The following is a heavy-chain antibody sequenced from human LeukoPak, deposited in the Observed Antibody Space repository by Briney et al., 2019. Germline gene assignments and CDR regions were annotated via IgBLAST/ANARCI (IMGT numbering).Heavy chain of an antibody. CDR1: GFSFSTYG. J-gene: IGHJ4*02. Sequence: PGGSLRLSCAASGFSFSTYGMSWVRQAPGKGLEWVSGISGSGGSTYYADSVKGRFTISRDNSKNTLSLQMNSLRAEDTAVYYCARAPPTDYYDSSDEYYFDYWGQGTLVTVSS. CDR3: ARAPPTDYYDSSDEYYFDY. D-gene: IGHD3-22*01. V-gene: IGHV3-23*01. CDR2: ISGSGGST.